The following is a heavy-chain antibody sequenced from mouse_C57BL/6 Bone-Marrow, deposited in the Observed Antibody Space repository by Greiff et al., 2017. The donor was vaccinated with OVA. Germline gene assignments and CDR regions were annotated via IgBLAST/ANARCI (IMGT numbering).Heavy chain of an antibody. D-gene: IGHD2-3*01. CDR1: GYTFTDYY. J-gene: IGHJ4*01. CDR3: ARRGYENYAMDD. V-gene: IGHV1-26*01. Sequence: EVQLQQSGPELVKPGASVKISCKASGYTFTDYYMNWVKQSHGKSLEWIGDINPNNGGTSYNQKFKGKATLTVDKSSSTAYMELRSLTSEDSAVDYCARRGYENYAMDDWGQGTSVTVSS. CDR2: INPNNGGT.